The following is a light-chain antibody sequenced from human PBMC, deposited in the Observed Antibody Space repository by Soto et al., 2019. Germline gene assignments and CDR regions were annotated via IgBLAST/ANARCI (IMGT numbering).Light chain of an antibody. CDR3: GTWDTSLSGGV. Sequence: QSVLTQPPSVSAAAGQKVTISCSGSGSNIGNNYVSWYQQLPGTAPKLLIYDNDKRPSGIPDRFSGSKSGTSATLGITGLQTGDEADYYCGTWDTSLSGGVFGGGTKVTVL. V-gene: IGLV1-51*01. J-gene: IGLJ2*01. CDR2: DND. CDR1: GSNIGNNY.